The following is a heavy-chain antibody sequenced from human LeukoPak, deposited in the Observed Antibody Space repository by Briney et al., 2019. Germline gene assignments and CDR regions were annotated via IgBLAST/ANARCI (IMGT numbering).Heavy chain of an antibody. CDR3: ARERDGYNSVFAFDV. CDR2: ITPSTSTI. CDR1: GFTFSSYA. D-gene: IGHD5-24*01. Sequence: PGGSLRLSCAASGFTFSSYAMSWVRQAPGKGLEWVSYITPSTSTIYYADSVKGRFTISGDNAKKSVYLRMNSLRDDDTAMYYCARERDGYNSVFAFDVWGQGTMVTVSS. V-gene: IGHV3-48*02. J-gene: IGHJ3*01.